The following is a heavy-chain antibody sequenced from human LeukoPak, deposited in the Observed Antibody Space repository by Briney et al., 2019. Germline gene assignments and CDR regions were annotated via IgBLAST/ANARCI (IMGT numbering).Heavy chain of an antibody. V-gene: IGHV1-69*13. J-gene: IGHJ4*02. CDR1: GGTFNSSG. CDR2: IIPIFGTA. D-gene: IGHD4-11*01. CDR3: ARVPDYSNSPFDY. Sequence: SVKVSCKASGGTFNSSGISWVRQAPGQGLEWMGGIIPIFGTANYAQKFQGRVTITADESTSTAYMELSSLRSEDTAVYYCARVPDYSNSPFDYWGQGTLVTVSS.